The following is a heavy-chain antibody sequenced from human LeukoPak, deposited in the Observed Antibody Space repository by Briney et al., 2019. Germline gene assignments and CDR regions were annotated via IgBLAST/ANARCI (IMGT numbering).Heavy chain of an antibody. CDR1: GGSISSSSYS. V-gene: IGHV4-39*01. Sequence: SETLSLTCTVSGGSISSSSYSWGWIRQPPGKGLEWIGSIYYSGSTYYNPSLKSRVTISVDTSKNQFSLKLSSVTAADTAVYYCASTYYDILTGYRVCDYWGQGTLVTVSS. CDR2: IYYSGST. J-gene: IGHJ4*02. CDR3: ASTYYDILTGYRVCDY. D-gene: IGHD3-9*01.